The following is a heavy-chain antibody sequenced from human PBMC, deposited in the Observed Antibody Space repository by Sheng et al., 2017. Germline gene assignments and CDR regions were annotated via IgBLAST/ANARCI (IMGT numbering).Heavy chain of an antibody. CDR2: IYYSGST. CDR1: GGSISSYY. V-gene: IGHV4-59*12. J-gene: IGHJ5*02. Sequence: QVQLQESGPGLVKPSETLSLTCTVSGGSISSYYWSWIRQPPGKGLEWIGYIYYSGSTNYNPSLKSRVTISVDTSKNQFSLKLSSVTAADTAVYYCARDLHPPGWFDPWGQGTPGHRLL. CDR3: ARDLHPPGWFDP. D-gene: IGHD3-10*01.